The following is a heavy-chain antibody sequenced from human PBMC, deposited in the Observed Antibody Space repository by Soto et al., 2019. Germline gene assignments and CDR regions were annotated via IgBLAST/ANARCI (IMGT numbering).Heavy chain of an antibody. CDR1: GFTFSSYA. CDR2: ISYDGSNK. J-gene: IGHJ4*02. CDR3: AREAVAGDYFEY. D-gene: IGHD6-19*01. V-gene: IGHV3-30-3*01. Sequence: QVQLVESGGGVVQPGRSLRLSCAASGFTFSSYAMHWVRQAPGKGLEWVAVISYDGSNKYYADSVKGRFTISRDNSKNTLYLQMNSLRAEDTAVYDCAREAVAGDYFEYWGQGTLVTVSS.